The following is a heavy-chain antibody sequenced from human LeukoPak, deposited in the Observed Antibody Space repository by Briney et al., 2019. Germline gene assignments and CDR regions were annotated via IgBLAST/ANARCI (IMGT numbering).Heavy chain of an antibody. D-gene: IGHD5-24*01. CDR2: ISYSGRT. CDR1: GGSISSYY. Sequence: SETLSLTCTVSGGSISSYYWSWIRQPPGKGLEWIGYISYSGRTNYNPSLKSRLTISVDTSKNQFSLKLSSVTAADTAVYYCARESRRDGYKFDYWGQGTLVTVSS. V-gene: IGHV4-59*01. CDR3: ARESRRDGYKFDY. J-gene: IGHJ4*02.